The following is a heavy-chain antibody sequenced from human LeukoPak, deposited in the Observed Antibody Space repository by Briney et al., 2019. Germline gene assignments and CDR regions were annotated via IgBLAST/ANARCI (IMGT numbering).Heavy chain of an antibody. CDR1: GFTFSSYV. J-gene: IGHJ4*02. D-gene: IGHD1-26*01. CDR3: AKRGSGSPSPFDY. V-gene: IGHV3-23*01. Sequence: SGGSLRLSCTASGFTFSSYVMSWVRQAPGKGLEWVSGISGSGGHTYYADSVKGRFTISRDNSKNTVYVQMNSLRAEDTAVYHCAKRGSGSPSPFDYWGQGTLVPVSS. CDR2: ISGSGGHT.